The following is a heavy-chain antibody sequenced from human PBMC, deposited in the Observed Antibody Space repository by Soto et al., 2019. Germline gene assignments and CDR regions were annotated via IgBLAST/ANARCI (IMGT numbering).Heavy chain of an antibody. D-gene: IGHD6-13*01. CDR1: GYTFTSYG. V-gene: IGHV1-18*01. CDR3: ARDRLLAGIAAAGTGDY. CDR2: ISAYNGNT. J-gene: IGHJ4*02. Sequence: QVQLVQSGAAVKKPGASVKVSCKASGYTFTSYGISWVRQAPGQGLEWMGWISAYNGNTNYAQKLQGRVTMTTDTSTSTAYVELRSLRSDDTAVYYCARDRLLAGIAAAGTGDYWGQGTLVTVSS.